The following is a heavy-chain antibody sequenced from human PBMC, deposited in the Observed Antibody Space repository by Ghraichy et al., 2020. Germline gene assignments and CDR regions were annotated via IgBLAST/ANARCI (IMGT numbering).Heavy chain of an antibody. Sequence: SETLSLTCTVSGGSISSSSYYWGWIRQPPGKGLEWIGSIYYSGSTYYNPSLKSRVTISVDTSKNQFSLKLSSVTAADTAVYYCASQWELASDYYYYYMDVWGKGTTVTVSS. CDR2: IYYSGST. CDR3: ASQWELASDYYYYYMDV. V-gene: IGHV4-39*01. D-gene: IGHD1-26*01. CDR1: GGSISSSSYY. J-gene: IGHJ6*03.